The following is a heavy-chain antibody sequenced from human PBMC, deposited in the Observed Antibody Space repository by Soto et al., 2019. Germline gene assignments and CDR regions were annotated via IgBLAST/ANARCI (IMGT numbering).Heavy chain of an antibody. Sequence: QVQLVQSESEVKKPGSSVKVSCKVSGGTFKNYAISWVRQAPGQGLQWVGGILPVFDELHYAPKLQGRVTITADEVTRTGHLALGSLTSEDTAVYFCARASDTSGYHSWGQGTLVTVSS. D-gene: IGHD3-22*01. V-gene: IGHV1-69*01. J-gene: IGHJ4*02. CDR3: ARASDTSGYHS. CDR2: ILPVFDEL. CDR1: GGTFKNYA.